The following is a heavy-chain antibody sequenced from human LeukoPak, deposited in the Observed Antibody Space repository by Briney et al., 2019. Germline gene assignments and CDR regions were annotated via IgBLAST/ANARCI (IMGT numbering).Heavy chain of an antibody. D-gene: IGHD3-22*01. CDR3: ARLMIVSKWFDP. J-gene: IGHJ5*02. CDR1: GGSFSGYY. V-gene: IGHV4-34*01. Sequence: SETLSLTCAVYGGSFSGYYWSWIRQPPGKGLEWIREINHSGSTNYNPSLKSRVTISVDTSKNQFSLKLSSVTAADTAVYYCARLMIVSKWFDPWGQGTLVTVSS. CDR2: INHSGST.